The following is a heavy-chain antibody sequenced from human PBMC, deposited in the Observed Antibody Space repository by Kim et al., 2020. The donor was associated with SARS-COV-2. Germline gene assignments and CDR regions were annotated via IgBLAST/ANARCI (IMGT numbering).Heavy chain of an antibody. CDR2: VYYSGST. CDR1: GGSISNYY. CDR3: ARHSSGYYYLDY. J-gene: IGHJ4*02. V-gene: IGHV4-59*08. D-gene: IGHD3-22*01. Sequence: SETLSLTCNVSGGSISNYYWSWIRQPPGKRLEWMGYVYYSGSTTYNPSLESRVTISVDTSKNQFSLNLSSVTAADTAVYYCARHSSGYYYLDYWGQGTLVTVSS.